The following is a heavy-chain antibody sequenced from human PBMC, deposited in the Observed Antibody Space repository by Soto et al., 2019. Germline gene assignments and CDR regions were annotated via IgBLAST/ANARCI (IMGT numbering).Heavy chain of an antibody. V-gene: IGHV4-31*03. CDR1: GGSISSGGYY. CDR2: IYYSGST. CDR3: ARWPQLEPRFDY. D-gene: IGHD1-1*01. Sequence: QVQLQESGPGLVKPSQTLSLTCTVSGGSISSGGYYWSWIRQHPGKGLEWIGYIYYSGSTYYNPSLESXVXXXVXXSKNQFSLKLSSVTAADTAVYYCARWPQLEPRFDYWGQGTLVTVSS. J-gene: IGHJ4*02.